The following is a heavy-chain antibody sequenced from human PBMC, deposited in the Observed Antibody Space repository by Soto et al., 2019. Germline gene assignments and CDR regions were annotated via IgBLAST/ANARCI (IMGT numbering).Heavy chain of an antibody. Sequence: QVQLQESGPGLVKPSGTLSLTCAVSGGSISSSNWWSWVRQPPGKGLEWNGEIYHSGCTNYNPSLKSRFTIAVDKSKNQFSLKLSSVTAADTAVYYCAIYTASDSPTLDDWGQGTLVTVSS. CDR1: GGSISSSNW. CDR2: IYHSGCT. V-gene: IGHV4-4*02. CDR3: AIYTASDSPTLDD. J-gene: IGHJ4*02. D-gene: IGHD5-18*01.